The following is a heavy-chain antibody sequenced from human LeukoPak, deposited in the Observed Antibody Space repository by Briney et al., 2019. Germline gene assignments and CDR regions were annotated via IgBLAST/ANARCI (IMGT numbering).Heavy chain of an antibody. Sequence: GASVKVACKASGYTFTGYYMHWVRQAPGQGLEWMGWINPNSGGTNYAQKFQGRVTMTRDTSISTAYMELSRLSSDDTAGYFCASEYSENTGSPYYYNYIDVWGKGTKVTVSS. V-gene: IGHV1-2*02. D-gene: IGHD1-14*01. CDR1: GYTFTGYY. CDR3: ASEYSENTGSPYYYNYIDV. CDR2: INPNSGGT. J-gene: IGHJ6*03.